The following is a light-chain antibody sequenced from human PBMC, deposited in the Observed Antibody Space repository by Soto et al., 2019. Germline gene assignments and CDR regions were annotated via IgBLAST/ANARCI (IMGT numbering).Light chain of an antibody. V-gene: IGKV3-20*01. CDR2: CAS. J-gene: IGKJ5*01. Sequence: EIVLTQSPGTLSLSPGDRATLSCRASQSVSSSYLAWLHHKPGYAPRLLIYCASSRATGIPDRFIGSESGKDFTLTISRLEPADSEVYYCPQYDSSPITFGQGTRLEI. CDR3: PQYDSSPIT. CDR1: QSVSSSY.